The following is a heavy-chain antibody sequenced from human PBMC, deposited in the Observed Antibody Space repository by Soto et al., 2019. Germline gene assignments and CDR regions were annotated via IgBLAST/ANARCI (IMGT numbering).Heavy chain of an antibody. Sequence: SETLSLTCIFSGGSISGFYLSWIRQTPEKGLEWIGYIYYSGSTNYNPSLKSRVTMLIDMSKNQFSLKLTSVSAADTAVYYCAAAPRYWGQGILVTVSS. CDR2: IYYSGST. J-gene: IGHJ4*02. CDR3: AAAPRY. CDR1: GGSISGFY. V-gene: IGHV4-59*01. D-gene: IGHD2-15*01.